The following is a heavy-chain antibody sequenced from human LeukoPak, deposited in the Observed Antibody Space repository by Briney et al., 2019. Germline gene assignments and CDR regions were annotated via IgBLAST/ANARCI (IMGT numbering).Heavy chain of an antibody. CDR3: ARDVMGTGDQILVDY. J-gene: IGHJ4*02. CDR1: GYAFTSYG. V-gene: IGHV1-18*01. Sequence: ASVKVSCKASGYAFTSYGISWVRQAPGQGLEWMGWISAYNGNTNYAQKLQGRVTMTTDTSTSTAYMELRSLRSDDTAVYYCARDVMGTGDQILVDYWGQGTLVTVSS. D-gene: IGHD3-10*01. CDR2: ISAYNGNT.